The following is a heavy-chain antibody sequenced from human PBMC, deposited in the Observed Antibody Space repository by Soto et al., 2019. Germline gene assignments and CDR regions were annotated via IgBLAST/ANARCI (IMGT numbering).Heavy chain of an antibody. D-gene: IGHD3-3*01. CDR3: ARGNRDFWSGYRPYSSTRWFDP. V-gene: IGHV4-34*01. CDR1: GGSFSGYY. Sequence: SETLSLTCAVYGGSFSGYYWSWIRQPPGKGLGWIGEINHSGSTNYNPSLKSRVTISVDTSKNQFSLKLSSVTAADTAVYYCARGNRDFWSGYRPYSSTRWFDPWGQGTLVTVSS. CDR2: INHSGST. J-gene: IGHJ5*02.